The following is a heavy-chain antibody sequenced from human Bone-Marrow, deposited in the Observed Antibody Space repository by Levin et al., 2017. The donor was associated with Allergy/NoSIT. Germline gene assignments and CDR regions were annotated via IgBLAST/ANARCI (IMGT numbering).Heavy chain of an antibody. Sequence: GESLKISCQGSGYTFSTFSISWVRQMPGKGLEWMGIIYPADSDTRYSPSFQGQVTMSVDVSINTAYLHWSSLTASDTAIYYCARRDLDKIFGMDVWGQGTTVTVSS. D-gene: IGHD1-1*01. CDR2: IYPADSDT. CDR1: GYTFSTFS. J-gene: IGHJ6*02. CDR3: ARRDLDKIFGMDV. V-gene: IGHV5-51*01.